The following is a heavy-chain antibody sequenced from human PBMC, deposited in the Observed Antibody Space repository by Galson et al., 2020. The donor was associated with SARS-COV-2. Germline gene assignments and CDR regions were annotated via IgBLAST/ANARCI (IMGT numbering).Heavy chain of an antibody. D-gene: IGHD1-26*01. J-gene: IGHJ4*02. Sequence: SETLSLTCAVYGGSFSGYYWSWIRQPPGKGLEWIGEINHSGSTNYNPSLKSRVTIPVDTSKNQLSLKLSSVTAAETAVYYCARGDASYSNYCLDNWGQGTLGTVSS. CDR3: ARGDASYSNYCLDN. CDR1: GGSFSGYY. V-gene: IGHV4-34*01. CDR2: INHSGST.